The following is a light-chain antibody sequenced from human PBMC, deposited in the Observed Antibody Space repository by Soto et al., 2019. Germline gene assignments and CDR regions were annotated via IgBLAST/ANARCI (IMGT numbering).Light chain of an antibody. V-gene: IGLV2-14*03. J-gene: IGLJ2*01. CDR2: DVN. Sequence: QSALTHPASVSVSPGQSITISCTATRRDIGAYNFVPWYQQHPAEVPKHILYDVNVRPSGVSNRFSCSKSGNTASLAISGLQAEDEADYYCTSWTTSTTMIFGGGTKVTVL. CDR1: RRDIGAYNF. CDR3: TSWTTSTTMI.